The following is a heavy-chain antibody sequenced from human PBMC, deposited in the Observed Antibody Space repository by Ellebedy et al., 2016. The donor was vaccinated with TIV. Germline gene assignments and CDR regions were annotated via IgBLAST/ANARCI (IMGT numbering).Heavy chain of an antibody. V-gene: IGHV1-69*13. CDR2: IIPMFGAA. J-gene: IGHJ4*02. CDR3: ARTFSSSGFAGGFDY. CDR1: GGTFSRNA. Sequence: SVKVSCXASGGTFSRNAIKWVRQAPGQGLEWMGGIIPMFGAAKYAQEFQGRVTITADESTSTAYMELSSLRSEDTAVYYCARTFSSSGFAGGFDYWGQGTLVAVSS. D-gene: IGHD3-3*02.